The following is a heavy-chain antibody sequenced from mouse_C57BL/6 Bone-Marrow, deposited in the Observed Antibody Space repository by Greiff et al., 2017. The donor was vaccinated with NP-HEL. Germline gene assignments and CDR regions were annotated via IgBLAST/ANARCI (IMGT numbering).Heavy chain of an antibody. Sequence: QVQLQQPGAELVRPGTSVKLSCKASGYTFTSYWMHWVKQRPGQGLEWIGVIDPSDSYTNYNQKFKGKATLTVDTSSSTAYMQLSSLTSEDSAVYYCASSWDEGYFDYWGQGTTLTVSS. J-gene: IGHJ2*01. V-gene: IGHV1-59*01. CDR1: GYTFTSYW. CDR3: ASSWDEGYFDY. D-gene: IGHD4-1*01. CDR2: IDPSDSYT.